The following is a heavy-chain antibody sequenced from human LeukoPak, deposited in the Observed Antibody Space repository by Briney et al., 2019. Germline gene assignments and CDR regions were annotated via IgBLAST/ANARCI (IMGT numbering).Heavy chain of an antibody. D-gene: IGHD6-13*01. V-gene: IGHV3-21*01. Sequence: GGSLRLSCAASGFTFSNYTMNWVRQAPGKGLEWVSSISSSTSYIHYVDSVKGRFTISRDNAKNSLYLQMNSLRAEDTAVYYCARGSGDWAAAGKNFDYWGQGTLVTVSS. CDR2: ISSSTSYI. CDR3: ARGSGDWAAAGKNFDY. J-gene: IGHJ4*02. CDR1: GFTFSNYT.